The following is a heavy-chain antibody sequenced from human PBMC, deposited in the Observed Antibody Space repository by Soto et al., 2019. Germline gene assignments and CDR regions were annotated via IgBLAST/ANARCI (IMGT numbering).Heavy chain of an antibody. CDR3: ARDGYDGSGSPYPAY. J-gene: IGHJ4*02. D-gene: IGHD3-10*01. Sequence: SETLSLTCAVYGGSFSGYYWSWIRQPPGKGLEWIGEINHSGSTNYNPSLKSRVTISVDTSKNQFSLKLTSVTAADTAVYYCARDGYDGSGSPYPAYWGPGTQVTVSS. V-gene: IGHV4-34*01. CDR1: GGSFSGYY. CDR2: INHSGST.